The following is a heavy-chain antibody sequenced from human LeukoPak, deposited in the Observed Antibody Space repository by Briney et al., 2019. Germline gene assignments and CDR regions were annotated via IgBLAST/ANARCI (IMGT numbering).Heavy chain of an antibody. CDR2: IYPGDSDT. D-gene: IGHD3-22*01. J-gene: IGHJ4*02. V-gene: IGHV5-51*01. CDR3: ARRYDNTGYYVY. Sequence: GESLKISCKGSGYSFTDYWTAWVRQLPGKGLEWMGIIYPGDSDTRYSPSFQGQVTISADKSINTAYLQWSSLKASDTAMYYCARRYDNTGYYVYWGQGTPVTVSS. CDR1: GYSFTDYW.